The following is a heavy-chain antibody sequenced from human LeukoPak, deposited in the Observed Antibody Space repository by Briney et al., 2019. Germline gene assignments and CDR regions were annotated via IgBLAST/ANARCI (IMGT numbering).Heavy chain of an antibody. J-gene: IGHJ5*02. D-gene: IGHD3-9*01. CDR1: GGSISSGGYY. Sequence: SETLSLTCTVSGGSISSGGYYWSWIRQHPGKGLEWIGYIYYSGSTYYNPSLKSRVTISVDTSKNQFSPKLSSATAADTAVYYCARENFDWLSANNWFDPWGQGTLVTVSS. V-gene: IGHV4-31*03. CDR3: ARENFDWLSANNWFDP. CDR2: IYYSGST.